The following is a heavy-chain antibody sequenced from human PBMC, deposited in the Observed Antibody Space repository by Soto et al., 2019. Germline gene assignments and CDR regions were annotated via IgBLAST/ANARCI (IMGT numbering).Heavy chain of an antibody. CDR2: IYYSGST. D-gene: IGHD3-3*02. Sequence: SETLSLTYTVSGGSISSSSDYWGWIRQPPGKGLEWIGSIYYSGSTYYNPSLKSRVTISVDTSKNQFSLKLSSVTAADTAVYYCASPKIAFYNWFDPWGQGTLVTAPQ. CDR3: ASPKIAFYNWFDP. V-gene: IGHV4-39*01. CDR1: GGSISSSSDY. J-gene: IGHJ5*02.